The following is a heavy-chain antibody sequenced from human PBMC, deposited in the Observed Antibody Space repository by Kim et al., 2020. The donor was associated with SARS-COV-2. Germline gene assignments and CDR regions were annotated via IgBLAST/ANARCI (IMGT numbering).Heavy chain of an antibody. D-gene: IGHD4-17*01. CDR2: ISGRADNI. CDR3: VTAFGDFFPRRSHWYFDL. V-gene: IGHV3-48*02. J-gene: IGHJ2*01. CDR1: GFNFSDYS. Sequence: GGSLRLSCAASGFNFSDYSMSWVRQAPGKGPQWISYISGRADNIYYADSVKGRFTISRDNAQTSLYLQLSSLTDEDTAVYFCVTAFGDFFPRRSHWYFDLWGRGTLVTVSS.